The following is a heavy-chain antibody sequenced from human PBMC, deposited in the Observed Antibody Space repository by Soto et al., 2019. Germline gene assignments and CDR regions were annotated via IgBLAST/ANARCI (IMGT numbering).Heavy chain of an antibody. D-gene: IGHD2-21*02. CDR1: GYTFNSYG. V-gene: IGHV1-18*01. J-gene: IGHJ3*02. CDR2: IRVKNGNT. CDR3: ARGPTVGDI. Sequence: VASVKVSCKASGYTFNSYGISWVRQAPGQGLEWMGWIRVKNGNTNYAQNFQGRLTMTTDTSTSTAYMELRSLRSDDTAVYYCARGPTVGDIWGQGTMVTVSS.